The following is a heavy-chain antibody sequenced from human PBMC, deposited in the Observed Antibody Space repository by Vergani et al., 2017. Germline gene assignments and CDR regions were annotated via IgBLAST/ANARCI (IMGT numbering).Heavy chain of an antibody. J-gene: IGHJ6*03. CDR2: ISYDGSNK. CDR3: GMQGGYYYYYMDV. D-gene: IGHD2-8*01. V-gene: IGHV3-30-3*01. Sequence: VQLLESGGGLAQPGGSLRLSCAASGFTFSSYAMHWVRQAPGKGLEWVAVISYDGSNKYYADSVKGRFTISRDNSKNTLYLQMNSLRAEDTAVYYCGMQGGYYYYYMDVWDKGTTVTVSS. CDR1: GFTFSSYA.